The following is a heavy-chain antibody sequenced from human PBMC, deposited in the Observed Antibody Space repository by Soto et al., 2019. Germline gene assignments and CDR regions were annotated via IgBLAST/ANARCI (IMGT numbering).Heavy chain of an antibody. V-gene: IGHV4-4*02. J-gene: IGHJ4*02. CDR3: ARDRVAAPWYYFDS. CDR1: SGSVSDSNW. CDR2: IYHRGNT. Sequence: QVQLQESGPGLVKPSGTLSLTCAVSSGSVSDSNWWSGVRQPPGRGLEWIGEIYHRGNTDYNPSLKSRVTISVDKSKNQFSLKLTSVTAADTAVYYCARDRVAAPWYYFDSWGQGTLVTVSS. D-gene: IGHD6-6*01.